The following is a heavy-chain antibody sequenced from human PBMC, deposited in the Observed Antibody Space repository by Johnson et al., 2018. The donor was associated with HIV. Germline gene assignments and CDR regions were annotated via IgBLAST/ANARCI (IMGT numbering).Heavy chain of an antibody. Sequence: EVQLVESGGGLVKPGGSLRLSCAASGFTFSNAWMSWVRQAPGKGLEWVGRIKSKTDGGTTDYAAPVKGRFTIPRDDSKNTLYLQMNSLKTEDTAVYYCTTGSLSASTRVRGVIIPPHALDIWGQGTMVTVYS. V-gene: IGHV3-15*01. CDR1: GFTFSNAW. CDR3: TTGSLSASTRVRGVIIPPHALDI. CDR2: IKSKTDGGTT. D-gene: IGHD3-10*01. J-gene: IGHJ3*02.